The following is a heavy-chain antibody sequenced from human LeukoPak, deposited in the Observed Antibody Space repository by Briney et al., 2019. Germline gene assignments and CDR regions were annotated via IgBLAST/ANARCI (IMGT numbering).Heavy chain of an antibody. CDR1: GFTFSSYG. D-gene: IGHD6-13*01. Sequence: PGGSLRLSCAASGFTFSSYGMHWVRQAPGKGLEWVAVIWYDGSNKYYADSVKGRFTISRDNSMNTLCVQMNGLRAEDTAVYYCARVESSSWYRTLDYWGQGTLVTVSS. V-gene: IGHV3-33*01. J-gene: IGHJ4*02. CDR3: ARVESSSWYRTLDY. CDR2: IWYDGSNK.